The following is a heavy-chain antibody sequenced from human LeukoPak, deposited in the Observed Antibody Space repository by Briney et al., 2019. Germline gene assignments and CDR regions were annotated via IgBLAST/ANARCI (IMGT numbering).Heavy chain of an antibody. D-gene: IGHD1-14*01. CDR1: GYTFSSFG. CDR3: ARDQLVLPRGISGY. V-gene: IGHV1-18*01. Sequence: ASVKVSCKASGYTFSSFGISWVRQAPGQGLEWMGWIAVYNGNTNYAQKCQGRLTMTTDTSTSTAYMELRSLRSDDTALYYCARDQLVLPRGISGYWGQGTLVTVSS. CDR2: IAVYNGNT. J-gene: IGHJ4*02.